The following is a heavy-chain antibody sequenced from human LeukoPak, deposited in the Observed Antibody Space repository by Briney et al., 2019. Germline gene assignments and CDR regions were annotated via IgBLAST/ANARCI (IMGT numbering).Heavy chain of an antibody. CDR3: ARVWFGELLYLDI. D-gene: IGHD3-10*01. J-gene: IGHJ6*04. CDR1: GGSFSGYY. CDR2: INHSGST. V-gene: IGHV4-34*01. Sequence: SETLSLTCAVYGGSFSGYYWSWIRQPPGKGLEWIGEINHSGSTNYNPSLKSRVTISVDTSKNQFSLKLSSVTAADTAVYYCARVWFGELLYLDIWGKGTTVTVSS.